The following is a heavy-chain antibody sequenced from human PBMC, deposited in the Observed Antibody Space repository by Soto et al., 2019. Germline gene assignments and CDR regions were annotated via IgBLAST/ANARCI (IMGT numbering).Heavy chain of an antibody. D-gene: IGHD3-9*01. Sequence: SETLSLTCPVSGGTISSVGYYWSWISQHPGKGLEWIGYIYYSGSTYYNPSLKSRVTISVDTSKNQFSLKLSSVTAADTAVYYCARAGRGLRYCDWLSDYCFDYWGQGTLVTVSS. CDR2: IYYSGST. CDR3: ARAGRGLRYCDWLSDYCFDY. V-gene: IGHV4-31*03. J-gene: IGHJ4*02. CDR1: GGTISSVGYY.